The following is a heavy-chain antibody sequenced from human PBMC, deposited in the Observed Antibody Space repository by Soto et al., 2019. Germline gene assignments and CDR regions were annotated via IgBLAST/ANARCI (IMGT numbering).Heavy chain of an antibody. J-gene: IGHJ3*02. CDR2: IHYIGGS. Sequence: PSETLSLTCSVSGASITNYHWNWIRQTPGKGLEWIGFIHYIGGSKFNATLKSRLTMSVDTSKNQFSLRLNSLTAADTAIYYCERWGDTAGLSLPACDIWGQGIMVTVS. CDR3: ERWGDTAGLSLPACDI. V-gene: IGHV4-59*08. D-gene: IGHD2-21*02. CDR1: GASITNYH.